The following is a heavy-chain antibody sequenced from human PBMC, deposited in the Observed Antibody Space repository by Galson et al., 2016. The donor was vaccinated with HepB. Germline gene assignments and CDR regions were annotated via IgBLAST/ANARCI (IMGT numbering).Heavy chain of an antibody. Sequence: SETLSLTCAVSGGSISSSSYYWDWIRQPPGKGLEWIGSVYYTGSTYYNPSLKSRVTISTDISKNQLSLNLSSVAAADTAMFYCATREILSCYYVQWGQGALVTVSS. D-gene: IGHD3-9*01. CDR2: VYYTGST. J-gene: IGHJ4*02. CDR1: GGSISSSSYY. V-gene: IGHV4-39*01. CDR3: ATREILSCYYVQ.